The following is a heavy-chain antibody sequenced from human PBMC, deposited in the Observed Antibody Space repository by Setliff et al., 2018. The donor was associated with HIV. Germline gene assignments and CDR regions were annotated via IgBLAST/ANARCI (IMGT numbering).Heavy chain of an antibody. CDR2: IKSKTDGETE. J-gene: IGHJ4*02. D-gene: IGHD2-21*01. CDR3: TTGTRLVD. Sequence: GGSLSLSCAASGFTFTNAWMSWVRQAPGKGLEWVGRIKSKTDGETEDYAAPVKGRFTISRDDSKNTLYLQMNSLKTEDTAVYYCTTGTRLVDWGQGALVTVSS. CDR1: GFTFTNAW. V-gene: IGHV3-15*01.